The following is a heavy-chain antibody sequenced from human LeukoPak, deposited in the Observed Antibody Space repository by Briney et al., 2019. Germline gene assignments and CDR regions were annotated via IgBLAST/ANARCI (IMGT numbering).Heavy chain of an antibody. CDR1: GYTFTSYD. CDR2: MNPNSGNT. CDR3: ARARTVAGTLSLAY. J-gene: IGHJ4*02. V-gene: IGHV1-8*01. D-gene: IGHD6-19*01. Sequence: GASVKVSCKASGYTFTSYDINWVRQATGQGLEWMGWMNPNSGNTGYAQKFQGRVTMTRNTSISTAYMELSSLRSEDTAVYYCARARTVAGTLSLAYWGQGTLVTVSS.